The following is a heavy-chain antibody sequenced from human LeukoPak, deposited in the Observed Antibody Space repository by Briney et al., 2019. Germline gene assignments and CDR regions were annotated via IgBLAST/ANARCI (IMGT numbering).Heavy chain of an antibody. CDR1: GYTFTAHY. D-gene: IGHD6-6*01. CDR3: AREITYSTSDDY. Sequence: ASVKVSCKASGYTFTAHYMHWVRQALGQGLEWMGWINANNGATNYAQKFPGRVTMTRDTSISTAYMELNRLRSDDTAVYYCAREITYSTSDDYWGQGTLVTVSS. J-gene: IGHJ4*02. V-gene: IGHV1-2*02. CDR2: INANNGAT.